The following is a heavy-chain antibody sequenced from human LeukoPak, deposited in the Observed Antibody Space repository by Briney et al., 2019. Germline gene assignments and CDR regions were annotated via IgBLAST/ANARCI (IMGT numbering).Heavy chain of an antibody. J-gene: IGHJ4*02. Sequence: PGGSLRLSCAASGFTFSSYAMSWVRQAPGKGLEWVSVISGGVGSTSYADSVKGRFTISRDNSKNTLYLQMNSLRAEDTAVYYCAKGNTMYTAYYFDYWGQGTLVTASS. V-gene: IGHV3-23*01. CDR2: ISGGVGST. D-gene: IGHD3-10*02. CDR3: AKGNTMYTAYYFDY. CDR1: GFTFSSYA.